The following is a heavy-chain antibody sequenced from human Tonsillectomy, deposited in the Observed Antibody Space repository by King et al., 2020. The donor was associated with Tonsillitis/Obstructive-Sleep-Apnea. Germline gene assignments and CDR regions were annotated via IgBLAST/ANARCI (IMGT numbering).Heavy chain of an antibody. Sequence: LQLQESGPGLVKPSETLSLTCTVSGGAISSSSHCWGWIRQPPGKGLEWIGSMYYRGSTYYNPSLKSRVTISVDTSKNQISLKLASVTAADTAVYYCARHVTGAAAGTYFDYWGQGTLVTVSS. J-gene: IGHJ4*02. CDR1: GGAISSSSHC. CDR2: MYYRGST. D-gene: IGHD6-13*01. CDR3: ARHVTGAAAGTYFDY. V-gene: IGHV4-39*01.